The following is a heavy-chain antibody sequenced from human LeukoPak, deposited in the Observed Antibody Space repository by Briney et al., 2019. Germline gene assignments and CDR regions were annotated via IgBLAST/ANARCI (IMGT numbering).Heavy chain of an antibody. CDR1: GAXISSNY. Sequence: ETLSLTCTVSGAXISSNYWSWIRQPPGKGLEWVSAISGSGGSTYYADSVKGRFTISRDNSKNTLYLQMNSLRAEDTAVYYCAKTGELRYFDWLSHSDYFDYWGQGTLVTVSS. CDR3: AKTGELRYFDWLSHSDYFDY. CDR2: ISGSGGST. V-gene: IGHV3-23*01. D-gene: IGHD3-9*01. J-gene: IGHJ4*02.